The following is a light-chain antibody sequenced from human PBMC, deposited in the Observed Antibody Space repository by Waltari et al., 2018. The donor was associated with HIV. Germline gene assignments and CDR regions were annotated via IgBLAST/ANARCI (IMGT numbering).Light chain of an antibody. CDR1: QSVLYRSNSKNY. Sequence: DIVMTQSPDSLAVSLGERDTLNCKSSQSVLYRSNSKNYISWYQQKAGQPPKLLIYWASTRTGGVAERFSGSGSGKYITLTISRLQAEDVADYCQQQNYRTQRTFGGGTKVEIK. CDR3: QQNYRTQRT. CDR2: WAS. J-gene: IGKJ4*01. V-gene: IGKV4-1*01.